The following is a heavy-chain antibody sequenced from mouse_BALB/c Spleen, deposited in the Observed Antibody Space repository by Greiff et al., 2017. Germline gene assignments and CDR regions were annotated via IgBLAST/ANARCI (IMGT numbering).Heavy chain of an antibody. D-gene: IGHD6-1*01. Sequence: VQLQESGAELAKPGASVKMSCKASGYTFTSYWMHWVKQRPGQGLEWIGYINPSTGYTEYNQKFKDKATLTADKSSSTAYMQLSSLTSEDSAVYYCARSLWVDYWGQGTTLTVSS. CDR1: GYTFTSYW. V-gene: IGHV1-7*01. CDR2: INPSTGYT. CDR3: ARSLWVDY. J-gene: IGHJ2*01.